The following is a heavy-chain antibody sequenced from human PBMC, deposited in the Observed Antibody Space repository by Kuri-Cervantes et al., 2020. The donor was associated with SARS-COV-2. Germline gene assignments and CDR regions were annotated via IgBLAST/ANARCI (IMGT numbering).Heavy chain of an antibody. CDR1: GFTFSDYY. CDR3: ARDYVRWFDP. J-gene: IGHJ5*02. D-gene: IGHD3-16*01. CDR2: ISSSGSTI. Sequence: GESLKISCAASGFTFSDYYMSWIRQVPGKGLEWVSYISSSGSTIYYADSVKGRFTISRDNAKNSLYLQMNSLRAEDTAVYYCARDYVRWFDPWGQGTLVTVSS. V-gene: IGHV3-11*01.